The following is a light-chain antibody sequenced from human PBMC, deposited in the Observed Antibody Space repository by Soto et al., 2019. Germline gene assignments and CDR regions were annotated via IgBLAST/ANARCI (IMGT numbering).Light chain of an antibody. CDR3: QHYDSWPVL. Sequence: EIVMTQSPSTLSVSPGERATLSCRASQSVRDYLAWYQQKPGQAPRLLIYGASTRATGIPASFSGSGSGTEFTLTISSLEAEDFAVYYCQHYDSWPVLFGHGTKVDIK. CDR1: QSVRDY. V-gene: IGKV3-15*01. J-gene: IGKJ3*01. CDR2: GAS.